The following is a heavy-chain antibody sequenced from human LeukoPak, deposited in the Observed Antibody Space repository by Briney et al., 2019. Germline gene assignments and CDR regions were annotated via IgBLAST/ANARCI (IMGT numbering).Heavy chain of an antibody. D-gene: IGHD5-18*01. CDR1: GLTFSSYA. J-gene: IGHJ4*02. Sequence: GGSLRLSCAASGLTFSSYAMSWVRQAPGKGLGWVSAISGSGGSTYYADSVKGRFTISRDNSKNTLYLQMNSLRAEDTAVYYCAKDERGYSYGLFDYWGQGTLVTVSS. CDR2: ISGSGGST. V-gene: IGHV3-23*01. CDR3: AKDERGYSYGLFDY.